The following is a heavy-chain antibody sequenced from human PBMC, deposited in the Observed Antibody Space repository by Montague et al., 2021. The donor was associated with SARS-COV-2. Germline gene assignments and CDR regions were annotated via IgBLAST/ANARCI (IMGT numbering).Heavy chain of an antibody. CDR2: IHASGIS. CDR1: GGSTNNYY. D-gene: IGHD3-22*01. V-gene: IGHV4-4*07. J-gene: IGHJ5*02. Sequence: SETLSLTCTVCGGSTNNYYWSWIRQPAGKGLEWIGRIHASGISTYNPSLETRVTMSVDTSKNQFSLKLSSVTAADTAVYYCARGRFYYDSGELGSWGQGTLVTVSS. CDR3: ARGRFYYDSGELGS.